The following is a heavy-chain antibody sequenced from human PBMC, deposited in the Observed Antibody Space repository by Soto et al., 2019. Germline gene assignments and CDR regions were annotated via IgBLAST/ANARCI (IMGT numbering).Heavy chain of an antibody. D-gene: IGHD3-3*01. CDR2: ISAYNGNT. CDR3: ARYFWSGQLPFYFDQ. CDR1: GYTFNSYG. V-gene: IGHV1-18*01. Sequence: QVLLVQSGAEVKKPGASVKVSCKASGYTFNSYGVSWVRQAPGQGLEWMGWISAYNGNTKYSQNLQGRVTMTIDTTTSSAYLEVTSLRSDDTAIYYCARYFWSGQLPFYFDQWGQGALVTVSS. J-gene: IGHJ4*02.